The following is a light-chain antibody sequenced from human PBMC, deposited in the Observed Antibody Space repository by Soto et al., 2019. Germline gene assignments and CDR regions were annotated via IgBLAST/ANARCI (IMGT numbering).Light chain of an antibody. J-gene: IGLJ1*01. CDR1: GSDVGGYNS. V-gene: IGLV2-8*01. CDR2: EVS. CDR3: SSYAGSNNYV. Sequence: QSALTQPPSASGSPGQSVTISCTGSGSDVGGYNSVSWYQHHPGKAPKLIIYEVSKRPSGVPDRFSGSKSANTASLTVSGLQAEDEADYYCSSYAGSNNYVFGPGTKVTVL.